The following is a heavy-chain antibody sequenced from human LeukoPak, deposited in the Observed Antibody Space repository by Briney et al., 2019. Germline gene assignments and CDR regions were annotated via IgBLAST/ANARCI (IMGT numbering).Heavy chain of an antibody. D-gene: IGHD4-23*01. V-gene: IGHV3-21*01. CDR2: ISSSSSYI. CDR1: GFTFSSYS. Sequence: GGSLRLSCAASGFTFSSYSMNWVRQAPVKGLEWVSSISSSSSYIYYADSVKGRFTISRDNAKNSLYLQMNSLRAEDTAVYYCARLTGDYGGNSADYWGQGTLVTVSS. J-gene: IGHJ4*02. CDR3: ARLTGDYGGNSADY.